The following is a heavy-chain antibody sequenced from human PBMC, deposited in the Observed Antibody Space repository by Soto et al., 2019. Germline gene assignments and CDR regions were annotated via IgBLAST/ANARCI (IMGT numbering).Heavy chain of an antibody. V-gene: IGHV3-30*18. CDR3: AKLRVLEWEVQESDY. Sequence: VHLVESGGGVVQPGRSLRLSCAASGFTFSSHGMHWIRQAPGKGLDWVAVIPYDGSHQYYADSVKGRFSISRDNSKNTLYLQMNSLRAEDTAVYYCAKLRVLEWEVQESDYWGQGTLVSVSS. CDR2: IPYDGSHQ. CDR1: GFTFSSHG. D-gene: IGHD3-3*01. J-gene: IGHJ4*02.